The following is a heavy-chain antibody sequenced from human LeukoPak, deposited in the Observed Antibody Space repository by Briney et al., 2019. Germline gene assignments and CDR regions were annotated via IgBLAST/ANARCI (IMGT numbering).Heavy chain of an antibody. D-gene: IGHD3-10*02. J-gene: IGHJ4*02. V-gene: IGHV3-23*01. CDR3: ARDLCWGCFDD. Sequence: GGSLRLSCAASGFTFSSYGMSWVRQAPGKGLEWVSAISGSGGSTYYADSVKGRFTISRDNSRNTLYLQMNGLRVDDTAVYYCARDLCWGCFDDWGQGNLVTVSS. CDR1: GFTFSSYG. CDR2: ISGSGGST.